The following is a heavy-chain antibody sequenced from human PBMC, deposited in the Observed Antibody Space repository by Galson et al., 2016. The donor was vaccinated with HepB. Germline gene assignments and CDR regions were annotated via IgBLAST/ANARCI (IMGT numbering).Heavy chain of an antibody. CDR3: ARVGFGRSYGQGFDY. CDR1: GFTFSDYA. J-gene: IGHJ4*02. V-gene: IGHV3-23*01. D-gene: IGHD3-16*01. CDR2: ISSNVGST. Sequence: SLRLSCAASGFTFSDYAMSWGRQAPGKGLEWVSSISSNVGSTYYADSVKGRFTISRDDSKNTLYLQMDSLRPEDTAVYYCARVGFGRSYGQGFDYWGQGTLVTVSS.